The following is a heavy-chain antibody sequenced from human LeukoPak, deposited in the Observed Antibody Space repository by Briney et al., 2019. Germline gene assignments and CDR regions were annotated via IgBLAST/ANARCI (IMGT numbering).Heavy chain of an antibody. CDR2: LSGSGGTP. CDR1: GFTFSSYA. CDR3: AKDITMIVVAAFDY. V-gene: IGHV3-23*01. J-gene: IGHJ4*02. D-gene: IGHD3-22*01. Sequence: GGSLRLSCAASGFTFSSYAMSWVRQAPGKGLEWVSALSGSGGTPYYADSVKGRFTISRDNSKNTLYLQMNSLRAEDTAVYYCAKDITMIVVAAFDYWGQGTLVTVSS.